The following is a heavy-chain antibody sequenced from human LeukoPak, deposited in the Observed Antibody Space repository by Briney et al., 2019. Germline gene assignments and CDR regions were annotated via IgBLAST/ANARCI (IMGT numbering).Heavy chain of an antibody. J-gene: IGHJ4*02. CDR1: GFTFSSHW. D-gene: IGHD4-23*01. V-gene: IGHV3-74*01. CDR3: TREIGYDGISWGSDY. CDR2: INSDGSST. Sequence: PGGSLRLSCAASGFTFSSHWMHWLRQVPGEGLVWVSYINSDGSSTNYADSVKGRFTISRDNAKNTVYLQMNSLRAEDTAMYYCTREIGYDGISWGSDYWGQGTLVTVSS.